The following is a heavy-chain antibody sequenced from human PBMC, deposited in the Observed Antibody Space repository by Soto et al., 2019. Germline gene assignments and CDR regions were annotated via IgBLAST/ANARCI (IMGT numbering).Heavy chain of an antibody. V-gene: IGHV3-30-3*01. Sequence: GGSLRLSCAASGFTFSSYAMHWVRQAPGKGLEWVAVISYDGSNKYYADSVKGRFTISRDNSKNTLYLQMNSLRAEDTAVYYCARDVVVAAKSFSAFDIWGQGTMVTVSS. CDR2: ISYDGSNK. CDR1: GFTFSSYA. D-gene: IGHD2-15*01. J-gene: IGHJ3*02. CDR3: ARDVVVAAKSFSAFDI.